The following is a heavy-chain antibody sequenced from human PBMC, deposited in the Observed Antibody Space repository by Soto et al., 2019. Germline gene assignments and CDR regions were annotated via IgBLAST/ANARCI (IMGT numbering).Heavy chain of an antibody. CDR1: GGSISRGGYY. CDR2: IYYSGGT. J-gene: IGHJ6*03. CDR3: ARKDSGYADYMDV. D-gene: IGHD5-12*01. Sequence: QVQLQESGPGLVKPSQTLSLTCTVSGGSISRGGYYWSWIRQHPGTGLEWIGYIYYSGGTYYNPSLKSRVTISVDTSENQFSLRLSSVTAADTAVYYCARKDSGYADYMDVWGKGTTVTVSS. V-gene: IGHV4-31*03.